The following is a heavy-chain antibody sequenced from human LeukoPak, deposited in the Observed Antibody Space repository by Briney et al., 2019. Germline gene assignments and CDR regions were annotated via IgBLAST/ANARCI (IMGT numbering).Heavy chain of an antibody. D-gene: IGHD3-22*01. CDR3: AKDITPYYYDSSGYEASFDY. J-gene: IGHJ4*02. CDR1: GFTFDDYA. V-gene: IGHV3-43*02. Sequence: GGSLRLSCAASGFTFDDYAMHWGRQAPGKGLEWVSLISGDGGSTYYADSVKGRFTISRDNSKNSLYLQMNSLRTEDTALYYCAKDITPYYYDSSGYEASFDYWGQGTLVTVSS. CDR2: ISGDGGST.